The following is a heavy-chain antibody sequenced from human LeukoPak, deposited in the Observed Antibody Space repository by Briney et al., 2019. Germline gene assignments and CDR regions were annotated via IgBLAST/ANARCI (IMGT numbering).Heavy chain of an antibody. CDR1: GYTFTGYY. Sequence: ASVKVSRKASGYTFTGYYMHWVRQAPGQGLEWMGWINPNSGGTNYAQKFQGRVTMTRDTSISTAYMELSRLRSDDTAVYYCARALLLWFGELLGYWGQGTLVTVSS. V-gene: IGHV1-2*02. CDR3: ARALLLWFGELLGY. CDR2: INPNSGGT. J-gene: IGHJ4*02. D-gene: IGHD3-10*01.